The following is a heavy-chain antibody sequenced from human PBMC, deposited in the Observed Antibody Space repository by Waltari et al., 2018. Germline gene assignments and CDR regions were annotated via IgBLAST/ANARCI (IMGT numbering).Heavy chain of an antibody. J-gene: IGHJ4*02. V-gene: IGHV1-3*01. CDR3: ARNVLANTYLDF. CDR1: GYTFTNYA. CDR2: INAGNGNT. Sequence: QVQLVQSGAEVEKPGASVKVSCKASGYTFTNYAIHWVRQAPGQSLEWMGWINAGNGNTKYSQKLQGRVTITRDTSASTAYMELSSLRSEDAAVYYCARNVLANTYLDFWGQGTLVTVSS.